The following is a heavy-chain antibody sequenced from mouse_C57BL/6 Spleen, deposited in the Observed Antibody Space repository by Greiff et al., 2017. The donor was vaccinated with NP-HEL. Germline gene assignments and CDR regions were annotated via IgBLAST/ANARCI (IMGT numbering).Heavy chain of an antibody. D-gene: IGHD2-5*01. CDR1: GYSITSGYD. V-gene: IGHV3-1*01. CDR3: AREGRYSNGYFDV. J-gene: IGHJ1*03. CDR2: ISYSGST. Sequence: EVQLQESGPGMVKPSQSLSLTCTVTGYSITSGYDWHWIRHFPGNKLEWMGYISYSGSTSYNPSLKSRISITHDTSKNHFFLKLNSVTTEDTATYYCAREGRYSNGYFDVWGTGTTVTVSS.